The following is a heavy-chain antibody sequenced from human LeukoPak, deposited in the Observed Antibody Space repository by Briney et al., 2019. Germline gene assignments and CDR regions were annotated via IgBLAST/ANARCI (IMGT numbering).Heavy chain of an antibody. J-gene: IGHJ6*02. CDR3: ARDGSGITMVRGVYYYGMDV. CDR1: GGTFSSYA. V-gene: IGHV1-69*13. D-gene: IGHD3-10*01. Sequence: SVQVSRQASGGTFSSYAISWVRQAPGQGLEWMGGIIPIFGTANYAQKFQGRVTITADESTSTAYMELSSLRSEDTAVYYCARDGSGITMVRGVYYYGMDVWGQGTTVTVSS. CDR2: IIPIFGTA.